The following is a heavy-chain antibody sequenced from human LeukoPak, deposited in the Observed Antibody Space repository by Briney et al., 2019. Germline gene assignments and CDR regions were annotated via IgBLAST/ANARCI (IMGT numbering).Heavy chain of an antibody. CDR2: INHSGST. D-gene: IGHD3-22*01. J-gene: IGHJ3*02. CDR1: GGSFSGYY. Sequence: SETLSLTCAVYGGSFSGYYWSWLRHPPGKGLEWIGEINHSGSTNYNPSLMSRVTISVDTSKNQFSLKLSSVTAADTAVYYCAKDSRNAFDIWGQGTMVTVSS. V-gene: IGHV4-34*01. CDR3: AKDSRNAFDI.